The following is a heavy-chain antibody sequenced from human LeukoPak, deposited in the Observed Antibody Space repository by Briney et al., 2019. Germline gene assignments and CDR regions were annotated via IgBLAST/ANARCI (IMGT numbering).Heavy chain of an antibody. CDR2: IYYSGST. CDR3: ARGALKDFPYNWFDP. Sequence: PSETLSLTCTVSGGSISSSSYYWSWIRQPPGKGLEWIGYIYYSGSTKYNPSLQSRVTISVDTSKNQFSLRLTSVTAADTAVYYCARGALKDFPYNWFDPWGQGTLVTVSS. V-gene: IGHV4-61*01. J-gene: IGHJ5*02. CDR1: GGSISSSSYY.